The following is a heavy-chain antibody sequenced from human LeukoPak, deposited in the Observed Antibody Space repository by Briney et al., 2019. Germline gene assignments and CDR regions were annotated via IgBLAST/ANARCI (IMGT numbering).Heavy chain of an antibody. J-gene: IGHJ3*02. CDR1: GYSFTSYW. Sequence: GESLKISCKGSGYSFTSYWIGWVRQMPGKGLEWMGIIYPGDSDTRYSPSFQGQVTISADKSISTAYLQWSSLKASDTAMYYCASSGVDIVATARGKNAFDIWGQGTMVIVSS. D-gene: IGHD5-12*01. V-gene: IGHV5-51*01. CDR3: ASSGVDIVATARGKNAFDI. CDR2: IYPGDSDT.